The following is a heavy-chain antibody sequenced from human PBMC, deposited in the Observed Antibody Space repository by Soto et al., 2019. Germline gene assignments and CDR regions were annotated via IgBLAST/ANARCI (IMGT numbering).Heavy chain of an antibody. D-gene: IGHD3-3*01. Sequence: GESLKISCRGSGYDFNTNWFGWVRQLPGRGLEWVGIMYPGDSDTRYNPSLQGHVTLSVDVTVSTAFLQRRSLETSDTGMYFCARLPRDCNKTSCYYADHWGQGTQVTVSS. CDR3: ARLPRDCNKTSCYYADH. V-gene: IGHV5-51*01. CDR1: GYDFNTNW. J-gene: IGHJ4*02. CDR2: MYPGDSDT.